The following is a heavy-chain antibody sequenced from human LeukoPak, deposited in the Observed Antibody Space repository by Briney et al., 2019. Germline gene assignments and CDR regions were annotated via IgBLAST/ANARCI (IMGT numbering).Heavy chain of an antibody. D-gene: IGHD4-11*01. CDR1: GFTFSSYV. V-gene: IGHV3-30*04. J-gene: IGHJ3*02. Sequence: GGSLRLSCAASGFTFSSYVMHWVRQAPGKGLEWVAIISYDGSNEYYADSVKGRFTISRDNSKNTLYLQMNSLRAADTAVYYCARDHSPDAFDIWGQGTMVTVSS. CDR3: ARDHSPDAFDI. CDR2: ISYDGSNE.